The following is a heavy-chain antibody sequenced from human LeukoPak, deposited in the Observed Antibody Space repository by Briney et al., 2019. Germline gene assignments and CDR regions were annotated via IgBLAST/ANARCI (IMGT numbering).Heavy chain of an antibody. CDR1: GYSFTNYW. D-gene: IGHD1/OR15-1a*01. J-gene: IGHJ4*02. CDR2: IYPGDSDV. V-gene: IGHV5-51*01. CDR3: ARPGTTYFDY. Sequence: GESLKISCKASGYSFTNYWIGWVRQMPGKGLGWLGMIYPGDSDVRYNPSFQGQVTISADKSISTAYLQWSSLKASDTAMYYCARPGTTYFDYWGLGTLVTVSS.